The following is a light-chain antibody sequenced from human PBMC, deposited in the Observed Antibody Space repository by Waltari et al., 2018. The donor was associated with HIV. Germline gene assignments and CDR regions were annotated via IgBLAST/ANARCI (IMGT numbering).Light chain of an antibody. J-gene: IGLJ3*02. CDR1: SSDVGGYNS. CDR2: EVS. V-gene: IGLV2-14*01. Sequence: QSALTQPASVSGSPGQSITFSCTGTSSDVGGYNSVSWYQQHPGKAPKLMIYEVSNRLSGVSNRFSGSKSGNTASLTISGLQAEDEADYYCSSYTSSSTLRVFGGGTKLTVL. CDR3: SSYTSSSTLRV.